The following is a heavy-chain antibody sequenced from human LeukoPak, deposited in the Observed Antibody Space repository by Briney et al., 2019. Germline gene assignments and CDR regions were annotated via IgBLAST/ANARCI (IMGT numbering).Heavy chain of an antibody. Sequence: GGSLRLSCAASGFTFSSYAMSWVRQAPGKGLEWVSAISGSGGSTYYADSVKGRFTISRDNSKNTLYLQMNSLRAEDTAVYYCAKPTNPSLKRGYFDYWGQGTLVTVPS. J-gene: IGHJ4*02. CDR1: GFTFSSYA. CDR3: AKPTNPSLKRGYFDY. V-gene: IGHV3-23*01. CDR2: ISGSGGST. D-gene: IGHD1-26*01.